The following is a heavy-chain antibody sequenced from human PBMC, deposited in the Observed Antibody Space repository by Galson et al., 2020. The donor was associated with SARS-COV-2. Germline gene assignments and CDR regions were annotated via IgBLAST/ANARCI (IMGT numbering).Heavy chain of an antibody. V-gene: IGHV1-69*13. CDR3: ARAQDIVVVPDAIGNYYYGMDV. CDR1: GGTFSSYA. Sequence: SVKVSCKASGGTFSSYAISWVRQAPGQGLEWMGGIIPIFGTANYAQKFQGRVTITADESTSTAYMELSSLRSEDTAVYYCARAQDIVVVPDAIGNYYYGMDVWGQGTTVTVSS. D-gene: IGHD2-2*02. J-gene: IGHJ6*02. CDR2: IIPIFGTA.